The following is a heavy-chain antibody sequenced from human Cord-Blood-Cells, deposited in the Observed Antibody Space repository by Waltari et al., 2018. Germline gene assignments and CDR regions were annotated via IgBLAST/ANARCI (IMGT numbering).Heavy chain of an antibody. D-gene: IGHD3-3*01. CDR1: GYTFTSYD. J-gene: IGHJ3*02. V-gene: IGHV1-8*01. CDR2: MNPNSGNT. CDR3: AREPSDFWSGYYAFDI. Sequence: QVQLVQSGAEVKKPGASVKVSCKASGYTFTSYDINWVRQATGQGLEWMGWMNPNSGNTGYAKKFQGRVTMTRNTSISPAYMELSSLRSEDTAVYYCAREPSDFWSGYYAFDIWGQGTMVTVSS.